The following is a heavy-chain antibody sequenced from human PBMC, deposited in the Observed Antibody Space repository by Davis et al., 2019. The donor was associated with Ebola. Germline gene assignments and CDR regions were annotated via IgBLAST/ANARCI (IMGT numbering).Heavy chain of an antibody. V-gene: IGHV3-7*03. CDR3: ARRGYSALD. D-gene: IGHD5-12*01. J-gene: IGHJ4*02. CDR1: GFTFSSYS. CDR2: IKQDGSEK. Sequence: GESLKISCAASGFTFSSYSMNWVRQAPGKGLEWVANIKQDGSEKYYVDSVKGRFAISRDNAKNSLYLQMNSLRAEDTAVYYCARRGYSALDWGQGTLVTVSS.